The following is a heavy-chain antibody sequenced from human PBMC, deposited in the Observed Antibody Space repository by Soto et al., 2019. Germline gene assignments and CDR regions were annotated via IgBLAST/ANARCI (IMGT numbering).Heavy chain of an antibody. Sequence: ASVKVSCKASGYTFTSYDINWVRQATGQGLEYLGWMNPNSGNTAYVQKFQGRVTMTWDTSITTAYMELSSLRSEDTAMYFCARGIKYGAYSGWFDPWGQGTLVTVSS. CDR3: ARGIKYGAYSGWFDP. CDR2: MNPNSGNT. J-gene: IGHJ5*02. CDR1: GYTFTSYD. D-gene: IGHD4-17*01. V-gene: IGHV1-8*01.